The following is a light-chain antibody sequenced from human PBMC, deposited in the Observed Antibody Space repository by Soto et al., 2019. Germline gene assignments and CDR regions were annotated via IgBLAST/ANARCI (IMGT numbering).Light chain of an antibody. J-gene: IGKJ4*01. CDR1: QSINNY. CDR3: QQYSTWPPD. Sequence: EVVLTQSPATLSLSPGERTTLSCMASQSINNYLAWYQQKPYQATRILIYGASIRATGIPAWFSGSGSGTDFSLTISSLETEDFVVYYWQQYSTWPPDFGGGTNVE. CDR2: GAS. V-gene: IGKV3-11*01.